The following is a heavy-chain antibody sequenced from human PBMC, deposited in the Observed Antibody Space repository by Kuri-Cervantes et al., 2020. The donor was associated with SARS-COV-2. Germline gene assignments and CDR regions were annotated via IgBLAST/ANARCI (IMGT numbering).Heavy chain of an antibody. CDR3: ARVHARGWFDP. V-gene: IGHV4-30-2*01. CDR1: GGSISSGGYP. CDR2: IYHSGST. J-gene: IGHJ5*02. D-gene: IGHD6-6*01. Sequence: SETLSLTCAVSGGSISSGGYPWSWIRQPPGKGLEWIGYIYHSGSTYYNPSLKSRVTISVDRSKNQFSLKLSSVTAADTAVYYCARVHARGWFDPWGQGTLVTVSS.